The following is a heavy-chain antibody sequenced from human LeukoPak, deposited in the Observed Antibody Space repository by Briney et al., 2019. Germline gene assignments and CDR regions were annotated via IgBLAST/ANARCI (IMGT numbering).Heavy chain of an antibody. J-gene: IGHJ4*02. CDR2: IKQDGSEK. Sequence: GGSLRLSCAASGFTFSSYAMNWVRQAPGKGLEWVANIKQDGSEKYYVDSVKGRFTISRDNAKNSLYLQMNSLRAEDTAVYYCARDIITFFDYWGQGTLVTVSS. CDR3: ARDIITFFDY. D-gene: IGHD2/OR15-2a*01. V-gene: IGHV3-7*01. CDR1: GFTFSSYA.